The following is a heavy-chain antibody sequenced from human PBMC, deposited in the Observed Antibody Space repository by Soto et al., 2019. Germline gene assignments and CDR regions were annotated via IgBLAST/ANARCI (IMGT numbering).Heavy chain of an antibody. J-gene: IGHJ6*02. V-gene: IGHV1-18*01. Sequence: ASVKVSCKASGYTFTSYGISWVRQAPGQGLEWMGWISAYNGNTNYAQKLQGRVTMTTDTSTSTAYMELRSLRSDDTAVYYCARDLAHYGDVYYYYGMDVWGQGTTVTVSS. CDR2: ISAYNGNT. CDR3: ARDLAHYGDVYYYYGMDV. CDR1: GYTFTSYG. D-gene: IGHD4-17*01.